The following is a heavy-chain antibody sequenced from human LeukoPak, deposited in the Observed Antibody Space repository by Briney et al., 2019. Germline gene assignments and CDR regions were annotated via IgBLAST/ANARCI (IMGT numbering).Heavy chain of an antibody. CDR1: GGSISSGPYY. Sequence: SETLSLTCTVSGGSISSGPYYWSWIRQPPGKGLEWIGSIYYSGSAYYNPSLKSRVTISADTSKNQFSLKVSSVTAADTAVYYCARLRYYGSGSPDYWGQGTLVTVSS. D-gene: IGHD3-10*01. J-gene: IGHJ4*02. CDR3: ARLRYYGSGSPDY. V-gene: IGHV4-39*01. CDR2: IYYSGSA.